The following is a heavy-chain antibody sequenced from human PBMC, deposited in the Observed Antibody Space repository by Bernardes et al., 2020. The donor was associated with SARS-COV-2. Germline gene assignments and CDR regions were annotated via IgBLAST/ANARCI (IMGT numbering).Heavy chain of an antibody. CDR1: GFTFSSYW. J-gene: IGHJ5*02. D-gene: IGHD6-13*01. CDR3: AREGIVAASVWVLDWFDP. CDR2: IKQDGSEK. Sequence: GGSLRLSCAASGFTFSSYWMSWVRQAPGKGLEWVANIKQDGSEKYYVDSVKGRFTISRDNAKNSLYLQMNSLRAEDTAVYYCAREGIVAASVWVLDWFDPWGQGTLVTVSS. V-gene: IGHV3-7*04.